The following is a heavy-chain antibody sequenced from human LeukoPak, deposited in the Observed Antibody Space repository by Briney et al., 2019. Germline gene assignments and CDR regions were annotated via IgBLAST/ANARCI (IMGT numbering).Heavy chain of an antibody. V-gene: IGHV1-69*05. CDR2: IIPIFGTA. CDR3: ARDGNYDSSGYSVLKPPEFYYYYYMDV. J-gene: IGHJ6*03. Sequence: GASVKVSCKASGGTFSSYAISWVRQAPGQGLEWMGRIIPIFGTANYAQKFQGRVTITTDESTSTAYMELSSLRSEDTAVYYCARDGNYDSSGYSVLKPPEFYYYYYMDVWGKGTTVTVSS. D-gene: IGHD3-22*01. CDR1: GGTFSSYA.